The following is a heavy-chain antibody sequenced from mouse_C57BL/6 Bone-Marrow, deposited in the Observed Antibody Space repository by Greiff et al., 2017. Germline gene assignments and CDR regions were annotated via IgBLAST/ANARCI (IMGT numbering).Heavy chain of an antibody. D-gene: IGHD2-5*01. CDR1: GFSLTSYG. Sequence: QVQLKQSGPGLVQPSQSLSITCTVSGFSLTSYGVHWVRQSPGKGLEWLGVIWRGGSTDYNAAFMSRLSITKDNSKSQVFFKMNSLQADDTAIYYCANPNYSNYEGYAMDYWGQGTSVTVSS. J-gene: IGHJ4*01. CDR3: ANPNYSNYEGYAMDY. V-gene: IGHV2-5*01. CDR2: IWRGGST.